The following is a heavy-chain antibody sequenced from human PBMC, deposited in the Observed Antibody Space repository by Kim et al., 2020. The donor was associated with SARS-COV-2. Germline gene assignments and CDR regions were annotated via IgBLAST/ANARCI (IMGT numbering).Heavy chain of an antibody. D-gene: IGHD1-20*01. CDR3: AILKRVNKRYNWNDGVDY. J-gene: IGHJ4*02. CDR1: GFTFSSYE. Sequence: GGSLRLSCAASGFTFSSYEMNWVRQAPGKGLEWVSYISSSGSTIYYADSVKGRFTISRDNAKNSLYLQMNSLRAEDTAVYYCAILKRVNKRYNWNDGVDYWGQGTLVTVSS. V-gene: IGHV3-48*03. CDR2: ISSSGSTI.